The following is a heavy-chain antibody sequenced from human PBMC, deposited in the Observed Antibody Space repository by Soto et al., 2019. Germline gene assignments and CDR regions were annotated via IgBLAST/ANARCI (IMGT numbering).Heavy chain of an antibody. V-gene: IGHV3-23*01. CDR2: ISGSAGST. Sequence: EVQLLESGGGLIQPGGSLRLSCAASGFTFNGYAMSWVRQAPGKGLEWVSAISGSAGSTKSADSVKGRFTISRDNSQNTLYLQMNSLRAEDTAVYYCARDVSSEYASILDVWGRGARVTVSS. J-gene: IGHJ4*02. CDR3: ARDVSSEYASILDV. CDR1: GFTFNGYA. D-gene: IGHD3-3*01.